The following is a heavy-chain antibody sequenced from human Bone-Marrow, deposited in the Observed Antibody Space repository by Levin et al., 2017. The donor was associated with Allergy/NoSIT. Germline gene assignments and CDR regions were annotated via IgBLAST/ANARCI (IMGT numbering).Heavy chain of an antibody. J-gene: IGHJ4*02. Sequence: GASVKVSCKASGGTFSSYAISWVRQAPGQGLEWMGGIIPIFGTANYAQKFQGRVTITADESTSTAYMELSSLRSEDTAVYYCARDIAAAGTQLGYWGQGTLVTVSS. V-gene: IGHV1-69*13. D-gene: IGHD6-13*01. CDR2: IIPIFGTA. CDR3: ARDIAAAGTQLGY. CDR1: GGTFSSYA.